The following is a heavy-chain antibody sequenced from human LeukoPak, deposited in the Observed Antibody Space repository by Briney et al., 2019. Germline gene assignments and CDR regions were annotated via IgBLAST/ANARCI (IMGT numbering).Heavy chain of an antibody. CDR3: ARDSPLDV. Sequence: SETLSLTCTVSGGSISSYYWSWIRQPPGKGLEWIGYIYYSGSTNYNPSLKSRVTISVDTSKNQFSLKLSSVTAADTAVYYCARDSPLDVWGKGTTVTVSS. V-gene: IGHV4-59*01. CDR1: GGSISSYY. J-gene: IGHJ6*04. CDR2: IYYSGST.